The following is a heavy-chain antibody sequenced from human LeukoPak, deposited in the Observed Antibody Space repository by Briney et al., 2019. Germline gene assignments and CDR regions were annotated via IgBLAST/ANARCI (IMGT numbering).Heavy chain of an antibody. D-gene: IGHD4-17*01. J-gene: IGHJ4*02. CDR1: GGSISSRGYY. CDR2: LFYSGNT. CDR3: VRLMTTVTVDY. V-gene: IGHV4-39*01. Sequence: PSETLSLTCGVSGGSISSRGYYWGWIRQPPGKGLEWIGSLFYSGNTYYNPSLKSRVTISVDTSNNQFSLKLTSVTAADTAIYYCVRLMTTVTVDYWGQGTLVTVSS.